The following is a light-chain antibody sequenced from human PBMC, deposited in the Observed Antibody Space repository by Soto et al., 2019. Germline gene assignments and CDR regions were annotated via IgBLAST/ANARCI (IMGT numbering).Light chain of an antibody. J-gene: IGKJ1*01. CDR2: KAS. CDR1: QSISGW. CDR3: QQYNSYSGT. V-gene: IGKV1-5*03. Sequence: GDRVTITCRASQSISGWLAWYQQRPGKAPKLLIYKASNLETGVPSRFSGGGSGTEFTLTISSLQPDDFATYYCQQYNSYSGTFGQGTKVEIK.